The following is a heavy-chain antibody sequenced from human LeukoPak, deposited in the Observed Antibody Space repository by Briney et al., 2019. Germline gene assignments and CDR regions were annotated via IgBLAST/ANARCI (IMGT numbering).Heavy chain of an antibody. CDR3: ARPSGYGYFYYFDY. CDR2: INHSGST. CDR1: GGSISSSPYY. D-gene: IGHD5-18*01. V-gene: IGHV4-39*07. J-gene: IGHJ4*02. Sequence: SETLSLTCIVSGGSISSSPYYWGWIRQPPGKGLEWIGEINHSGSTNYNPSLKSRVTISVDTSKNQFSLKLSSVTAADTAVYYCARPSGYGYFYYFDYWGQGTLVTVSS.